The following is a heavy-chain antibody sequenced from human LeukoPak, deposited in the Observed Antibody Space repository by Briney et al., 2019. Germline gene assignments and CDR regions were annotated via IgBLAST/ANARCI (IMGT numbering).Heavy chain of an antibody. CDR3: AKDRPYCSGGSCYSVFDY. Sequence: PGGSLRLSCAASGFTFSSYGMHWVRQAPGKGLEWVAVISYDGSNKYYADSVKGRFTISRDNSKNTLYLQMNSLRAEDTAVYYCAKDRPYCSGGSCYSVFDYWGQGTLVTVSS. CDR2: ISYDGSNK. D-gene: IGHD2-15*01. J-gene: IGHJ4*02. V-gene: IGHV3-30*18. CDR1: GFTFSSYG.